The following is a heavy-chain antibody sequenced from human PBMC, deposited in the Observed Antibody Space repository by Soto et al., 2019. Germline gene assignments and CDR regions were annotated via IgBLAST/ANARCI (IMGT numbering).Heavy chain of an antibody. CDR2: IYYSGST. CDR3: ARPGNWNEPDAFDI. D-gene: IGHD1-1*01. Sequence: PSETLSLTCTVSGGSIRSYYWSWIRQPPGKGLERIGYIYYSGSTNYNPSLKSRVTISVDTSKNQFSLKLSSVTAADTAVYYCARPGNWNEPDAFDIWGQGTMVTVSS. J-gene: IGHJ3*02. CDR1: GGSIRSYY. V-gene: IGHV4-59*08.